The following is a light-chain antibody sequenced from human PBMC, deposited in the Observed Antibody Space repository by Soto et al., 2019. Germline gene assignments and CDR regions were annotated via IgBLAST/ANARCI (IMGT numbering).Light chain of an antibody. CDR2: ASS. CDR3: QQYGSSSFT. J-gene: IGKJ3*01. CDR1: QSVSSSF. V-gene: IGKV3-20*01. Sequence: EIVLTQSTGTLSLSPGERATLSCRASQSVSSSFLAWYQQKPGQAPRLLIYASSSRATGIPDRFSGSGSGTDFTLTISRLEPEDFAVYYCQQYGSSSFTFGPGTKVDLK.